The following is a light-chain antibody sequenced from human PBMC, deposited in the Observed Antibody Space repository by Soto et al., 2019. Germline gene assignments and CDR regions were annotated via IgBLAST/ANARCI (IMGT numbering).Light chain of an antibody. J-gene: IGKJ1*01. CDR2: AAS. V-gene: IGKV1-6*01. CDR3: LQDFNYPWT. CDR1: QDI. Sequence: AIQMTQSPSSLSASVGDRVTITCRASQDIMGWYQQKPGKTPKLLIFAASSLQSGVPSRFSGSGSGTDFTLTISSLQPEDFATYYCLQDFNYPWTFGQGTKVEIE.